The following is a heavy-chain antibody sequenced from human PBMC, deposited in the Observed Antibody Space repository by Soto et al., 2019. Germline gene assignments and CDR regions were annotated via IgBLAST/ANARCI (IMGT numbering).Heavy chain of an antibody. D-gene: IGHD6-6*01. CDR3: ARGGSSYGMDV. V-gene: IGHV1-8*01. CDR2: VNPNSGNT. J-gene: IGHJ6*02. CDR1: GYTFTSYD. Sequence: GASVKVSCKASGYTFTSYDTTWVRQATGQGLEWMGWVNPNSGNTGYAQKFQGRVTMTRNTSISTAYMELSSLRSEDTAVYYCARGGSSYGMDVWGQGTTVTVSS.